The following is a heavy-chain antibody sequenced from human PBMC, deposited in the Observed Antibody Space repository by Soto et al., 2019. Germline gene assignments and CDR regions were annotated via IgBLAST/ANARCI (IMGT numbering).Heavy chain of an antibody. CDR1: GGSFSGYY. CDR2: INHSGST. Sequence: PSETLSLTCAVYGGSFSGYYCSWIRQPPGKGLEWIGEINHSGSTNYNPSLKSRVAISVDTSKNQFSLKLSSVTAADTAVYYCARAHRRGYSYGYSSGLNWFDPWGQGTLVTVSS. V-gene: IGHV4-34*01. CDR3: ARAHRRGYSYGYSSGLNWFDP. J-gene: IGHJ5*02. D-gene: IGHD5-18*01.